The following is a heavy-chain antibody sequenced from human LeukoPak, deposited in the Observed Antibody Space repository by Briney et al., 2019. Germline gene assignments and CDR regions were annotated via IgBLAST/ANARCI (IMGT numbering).Heavy chain of an antibody. CDR1: GFTFSSYA. D-gene: IGHD1-7*01. CDR2: ISDSGGST. Sequence: GGSLRLSCAASGFTFSSYAMSWVRQAPGKGLEWVSTISDSGGSTYYADSVKGRFTISRDNSKNTLYLQMNSLRAEDTAVYYCAKASSRLAGKLELPAYYYYYGMDVWGQGTTVTVSS. CDR3: AKASSRLAGKLELPAYYYYYGMDV. J-gene: IGHJ6*02. V-gene: IGHV3-23*01.